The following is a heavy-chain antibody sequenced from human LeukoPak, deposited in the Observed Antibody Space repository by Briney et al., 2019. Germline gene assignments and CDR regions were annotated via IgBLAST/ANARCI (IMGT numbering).Heavy chain of an antibody. V-gene: IGHV3-23*01. J-gene: IGHJ4*02. Sequence: GGSLRLSCAASGFTFSNYAMTWVRQAPGKGLEWVSSISTSGESTYYADPVKGRFTISRDNSKNTLYLHMNSLRADDTAVYYCAKTTAGYSSGRYPGWPVDYWGQGTLVTVSS. CDR2: ISTSGEST. D-gene: IGHD6-19*01. CDR3: AKTTAGYSSGRYPGWPVDY. CDR1: GFTFSNYA.